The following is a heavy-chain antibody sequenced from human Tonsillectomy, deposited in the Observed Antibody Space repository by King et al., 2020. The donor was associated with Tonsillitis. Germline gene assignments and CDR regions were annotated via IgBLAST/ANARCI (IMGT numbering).Heavy chain of an antibody. Sequence: VQLVESGGGLVPPGGSLRLSCAASGFTFGSYAMSWVRQTPGKGLEWVSTITGSGSSEYYADSVKGRFTISRDNSKNTLYLQMNSLRAEDTAAYYCAKDGFGQQPVGRFDYWGQGTLVCVSS. CDR3: AKDGFGQQPVGRFDY. V-gene: IGHV3-23*04. J-gene: IGHJ4*02. CDR2: ITGSGSSE. D-gene: IGHD6-13*01. CDR1: GFTFGSYA.